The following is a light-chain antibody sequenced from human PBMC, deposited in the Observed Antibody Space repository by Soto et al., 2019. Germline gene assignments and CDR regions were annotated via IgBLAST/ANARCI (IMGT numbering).Light chain of an antibody. CDR2: GNT. CDR1: SSNIGAGYE. CDR3: SSFAGSNNFPYV. V-gene: IGLV1-40*01. Sequence: QSVLTQPPSVSGAPGQRVTISCTGSSSNIGAGYEVHWYQHLPGKAPKLLIYGNTNRPSGVPDRFSGSKSGTSASLTVSGLQAEDEADYYCSSFAGSNNFPYVFGTGTKVTVL. J-gene: IGLJ1*01.